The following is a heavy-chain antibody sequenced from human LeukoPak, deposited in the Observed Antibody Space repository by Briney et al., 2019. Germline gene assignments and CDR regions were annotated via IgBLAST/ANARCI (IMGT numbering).Heavy chain of an antibody. Sequence: GGSLRLSCAASGFTFDDYAMHWVRQAPGKGLEWVSLISGDGGSTYYADSVKGRFTISRDNSKNSLYLRMNSLRTEDTALYYCAKDNDILTGYEYYYFDYWGQGTLVTVSS. D-gene: IGHD3-9*01. V-gene: IGHV3-43*02. CDR2: ISGDGGST. J-gene: IGHJ4*02. CDR3: AKDNDILTGYEYYYFDY. CDR1: GFTFDDYA.